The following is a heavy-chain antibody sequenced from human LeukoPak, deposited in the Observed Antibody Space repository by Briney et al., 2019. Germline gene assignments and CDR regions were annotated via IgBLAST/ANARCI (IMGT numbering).Heavy chain of an antibody. J-gene: IGHJ4*02. V-gene: IGHV3-30-3*01. CDR3: ARDSDYYGSGSSEFDY. D-gene: IGHD3-10*01. CDR2: ISYDGSNK. Sequence: GGSLRLSCAASGFTFSSYAMHWVRQAPGKGLEWVAVISYDGSNKYYADSVKGRFTISRDNSKNTLYLQMDSLRAEDTAVYYCARDSDYYGSGSSEFDYWGQGTLVTVSS. CDR1: GFTFSSYA.